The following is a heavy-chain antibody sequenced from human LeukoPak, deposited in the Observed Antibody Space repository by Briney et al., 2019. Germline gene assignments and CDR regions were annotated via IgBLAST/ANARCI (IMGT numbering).Heavy chain of an antibody. Sequence: QPGGSLRLSCATSGLTVSSNYMSWVRQAPGKGLECVSIMYSGGSTYYADSVKGRFTISRDNSKNTLYLQMNSLRAEDTAVYYCARGVGAFTDFWGQGTLVPVSS. J-gene: IGHJ4*02. CDR1: GLTVSSNY. CDR3: ARGVGAFTDF. V-gene: IGHV3-66*01. D-gene: IGHD1-26*01. CDR2: MYSGGST.